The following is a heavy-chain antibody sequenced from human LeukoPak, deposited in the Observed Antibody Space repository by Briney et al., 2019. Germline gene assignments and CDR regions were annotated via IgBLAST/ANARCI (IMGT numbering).Heavy chain of an antibody. CDR3: ARNYKYSSYYY. V-gene: IGHV4-34*01. D-gene: IGHD6-6*01. J-gene: IGHJ4*02. CDR2: INHSGST. CDR1: GGSFSGYY. Sequence: SETLSLTCAVYGGSFSGYYWSWIRQPPGKGLEWIGEINHSGSTNYNPSLKSRVTISVDTSKNQFSLKLSSVTAADTAVYYCARNYKYSSYYYWGQGTLVTVFS.